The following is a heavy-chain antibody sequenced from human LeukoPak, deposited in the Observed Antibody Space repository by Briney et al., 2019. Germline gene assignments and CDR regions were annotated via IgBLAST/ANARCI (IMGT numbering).Heavy chain of an antibody. D-gene: IGHD6-13*01. Sequence: ASVTVSCKASGYTFTGYYMHWVRQAPGQGLEWMGWINPNSGGTNYAQKFQGRVTMTRDTSISTAYMELSRLRSDDTAVYYCARGGHRITAAGQFDYWGQGTLVTVSS. J-gene: IGHJ4*02. CDR1: GYTFTGYY. CDR2: INPNSGGT. V-gene: IGHV1-2*02. CDR3: ARGGHRITAAGQFDY.